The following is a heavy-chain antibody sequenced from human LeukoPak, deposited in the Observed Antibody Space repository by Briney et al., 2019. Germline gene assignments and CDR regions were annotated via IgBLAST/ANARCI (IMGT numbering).Heavy chain of an antibody. Sequence: PSETLSLTCTVSGGSISSSSYYWGWIRQPPGKGLEWIGSIYYSGSTYYNPSLKSRVTISVDTSKNQFSLKLSSVTAADTAVYYCARGPYYYDSSGSNFDPWGQGTLVTVSS. CDR1: GGSISSSSYY. CDR2: IYYSGST. V-gene: IGHV4-39*07. CDR3: ARGPYYYDSSGSNFDP. J-gene: IGHJ5*02. D-gene: IGHD3-22*01.